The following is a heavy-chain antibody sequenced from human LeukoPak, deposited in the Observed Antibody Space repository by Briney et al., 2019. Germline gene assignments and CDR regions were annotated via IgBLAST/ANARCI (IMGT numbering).Heavy chain of an antibody. V-gene: IGHV1-8*01. D-gene: IGHD2-15*01. J-gene: IGHJ6*02. Sequence: ASVKVSCKASGYTFTSYDINWVRRATGQGLEWMGWMNPNSGNTGYAQKFQGRVTMTRNTSISTAYMELSSLRSEDTAVYYCARGLRYCSGGSCYSSAYYYGMDVWGQGTTVTVSS. CDR2: MNPNSGNT. CDR1: GYTFTSYD. CDR3: ARGLRYCSGGSCYSSAYYYGMDV.